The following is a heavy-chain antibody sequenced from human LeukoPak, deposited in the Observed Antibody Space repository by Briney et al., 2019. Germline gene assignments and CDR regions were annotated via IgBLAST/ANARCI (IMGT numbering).Heavy chain of an antibody. Sequence: GGSLRLSCAASGFTFSSYWMYWVRQAPGTGLVWVSRINSDGSSTNYADSVKGRFTISRDNAKNTLYLQMNSLSAEDTAVYYCARAAAGFDYWGQGTLVTVSS. D-gene: IGHD6-25*01. CDR2: INSDGSST. J-gene: IGHJ4*02. V-gene: IGHV3-74*01. CDR1: GFTFSSYW. CDR3: ARAAAGFDY.